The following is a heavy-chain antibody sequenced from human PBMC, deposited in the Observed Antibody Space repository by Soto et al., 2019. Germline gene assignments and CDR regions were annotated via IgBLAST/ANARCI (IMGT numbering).Heavy chain of an antibody. Sequence: PGGSLRLSCAASGFTFSSYAMHWVRQAPGKGLEWVAVISYDGSNKYYADSVKGRFTISRDNSKNTLYLQMNSLRAEDTAVYYCARDGDFWSGYYYYYGMDVWGQGTTVTVSS. V-gene: IGHV3-30-3*01. CDR1: GFTFSSYA. CDR3: ARDGDFWSGYYYYYGMDV. J-gene: IGHJ6*02. D-gene: IGHD3-3*01. CDR2: ISYDGSNK.